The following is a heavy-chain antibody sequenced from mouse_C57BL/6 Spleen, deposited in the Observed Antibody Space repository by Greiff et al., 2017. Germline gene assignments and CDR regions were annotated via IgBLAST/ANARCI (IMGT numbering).Heavy chain of an antibody. D-gene: IGHD2-1*01. CDR1: GYTFTSYW. J-gene: IGHJ1*03. Sequence: QVQLQQSGAELVKPGASVKVSCKASGYTFTSYWMHWVKQRPGQGLEWIGRIYPSDSGTNYNQKFKGKATLTVDKSSSTAYMQLSSLTSEDSAVYYCAIEDYGNNLWYFDFWGKGTTLTVSS. V-gene: IGHV1-74*01. CDR2: IYPSDSGT. CDR3: AIEDYGNNLWYFDF.